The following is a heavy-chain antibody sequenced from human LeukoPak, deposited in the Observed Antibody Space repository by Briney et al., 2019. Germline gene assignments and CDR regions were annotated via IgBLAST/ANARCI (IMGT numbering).Heavy chain of an antibody. D-gene: IGHD3-3*01. CDR3: ARAHSARITIFGVVLDGSHAFDI. V-gene: IGHV4-34*01. CDR2: INHSGST. J-gene: IGHJ3*02. CDR1: GGSFSGYY. Sequence: PSETLSLTCAVYGGSFSGYYWSWIRQPPGKGLEWIGEINHSGSTNYNPSLKSRVTISVDTSKNQFSLKLSSVTAADTAVYYCARAHSARITIFGVVLDGSHAFDIWGQGTMVTVSS.